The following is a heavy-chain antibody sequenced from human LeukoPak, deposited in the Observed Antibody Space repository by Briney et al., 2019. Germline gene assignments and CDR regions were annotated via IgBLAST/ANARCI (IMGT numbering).Heavy chain of an antibody. CDR2: IYHTGST. Sequence: SETLSLTCDVSGYTISSGYYWGWIRQPPGKGLEWIATIYHTGSTYYNPSLKSRVIISVDTSKNQFSLKLTSVTAADTAVYYCARAGWILTSAHDHWRQGTLVPVSS. V-gene: IGHV4-38-2*01. CDR1: GYTISSGYY. CDR3: ARAGWILTSAHDH. J-gene: IGHJ4*02. D-gene: IGHD3-9*01.